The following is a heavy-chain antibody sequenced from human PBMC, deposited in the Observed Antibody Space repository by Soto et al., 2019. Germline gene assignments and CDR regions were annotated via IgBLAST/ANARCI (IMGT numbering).Heavy chain of an antibody. J-gene: IGHJ5*02. V-gene: IGHV1-69*04. CDR1: GGTFSSYT. Sequence: SVKVSCKASGGTFSSYTISWVRQAPGQGLEWMGRIIPILGIANYAQKFQGRVTITADKSTSTAYMELSSLRSEDTAVYYCARDYHVLRYFDWSPEGYNWFDPWGQGTLVTVSS. CDR2: IIPILGIA. CDR3: ARDYHVLRYFDWSPEGYNWFDP. D-gene: IGHD3-9*01.